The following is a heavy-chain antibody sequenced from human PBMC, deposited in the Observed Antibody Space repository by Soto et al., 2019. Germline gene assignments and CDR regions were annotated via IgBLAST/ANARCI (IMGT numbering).Heavy chain of an antibody. J-gene: IGHJ4*02. CDR1: GASIRNFY. Sequence: QVHLQESGPGLVKPSETMSLTCTASGASIRNFYWNWVRQFPGKGLEWIGHIYNGESTNYNPSLKSRVTISVDPPTTQFSLKLSSVTFADTAVYYFAHTTAWPGFDYWGQGTLVPVSS. CDR2: IYNGEST. CDR3: AHTTAWPGFDY. D-gene: IGHD2-21*02. V-gene: IGHV4-59*01.